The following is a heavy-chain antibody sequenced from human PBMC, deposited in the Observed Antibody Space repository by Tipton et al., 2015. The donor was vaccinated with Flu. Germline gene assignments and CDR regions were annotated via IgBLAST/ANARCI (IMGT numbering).Heavy chain of an antibody. CDR3: AREGIGSSWYGDYYYYGMDV. CDR2: IKQDGSEK. V-gene: IGHV3-7*01. CDR1: GFTFSSYW. J-gene: IGHJ6*02. D-gene: IGHD6-13*01. Sequence: SLRLSCAASGFTFSSYWMSWVRQAPGKGLEWVANIKQDGSEKYYVDSVKGRFTISRDNAKNSLYLQMNSLRAEDTAVYYCAREGIGSSWYGDYYYYGMDVWGQGTTVTVSS.